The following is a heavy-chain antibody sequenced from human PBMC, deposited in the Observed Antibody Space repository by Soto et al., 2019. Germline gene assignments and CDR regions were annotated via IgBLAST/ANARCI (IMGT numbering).Heavy chain of an antibody. J-gene: IGHJ5*02. CDR2: ISSSSSYI. CDR1: GFTFSSYS. V-gene: IGHV3-21*01. CDR3: ARGSSVATISNWFDP. D-gene: IGHD5-12*01. Sequence: ESGGGLVKPGGSLRLSCAASGFTFSSYSMNWVRQAPGKGLEWVSSISSSSSYIYYADSVKGRFTISRDNAKNSLYLQMNRLRAEDTAVYYCARGSSVATISNWFDPWGQGTLVTVSS.